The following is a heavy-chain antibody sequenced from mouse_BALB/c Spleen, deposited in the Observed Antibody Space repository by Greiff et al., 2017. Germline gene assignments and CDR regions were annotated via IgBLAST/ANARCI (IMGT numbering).Heavy chain of an antibody. CDR2: ISSGGSYT. Sequence: EVQRVESGGGFVKPGGSLKLSCAASGFTFSRYTMSWVRQTPEQRLEWVATISSGGSYTYYPDSVKGRFTISRDNAKNTLYLQMSSLKSEDTAMYYCTREGYGYDDYYAMDYWGEGTTVTVSS. CDR1: GFTFSRYT. D-gene: IGHD2-2*01. J-gene: IGHJ4*01. CDR3: TREGYGYDDYYAMDY. V-gene: IGHV5-6-4*01.